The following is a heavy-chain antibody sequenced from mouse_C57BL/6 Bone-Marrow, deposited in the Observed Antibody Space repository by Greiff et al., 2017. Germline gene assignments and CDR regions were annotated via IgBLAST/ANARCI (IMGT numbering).Heavy chain of an antibody. CDR1: GYTFTSYG. CDR3: ARIYGSGMALAY. CDR2: IYPRSGNT. V-gene: IGHV1-81*01. Sequence: QVQLQQSGAELARPGASVKLSCKASGYTFTSYGISWVKQRTGQGLEWIGEIYPRSGNTYYNEKFKGKATLTADKSSSTAYMELSSLTSEDSAVYFCARIYGSGMALAYWGQGTLVTVSA. J-gene: IGHJ3*01. D-gene: IGHD1-1*01.